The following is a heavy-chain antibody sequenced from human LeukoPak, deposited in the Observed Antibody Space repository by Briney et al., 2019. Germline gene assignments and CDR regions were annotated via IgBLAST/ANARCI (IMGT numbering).Heavy chain of an antibody. CDR3: ARGHGSGSSYYFDY. CDR1: GFTFSSYD. Sequence: GGSLRLSCAASGFTFSSYDMHWVRHATGKGLEWVSAIGTAGDPYYPGSVKGRFTTSRENAKNSLYLQMNSLRAGDTAVYYCARGHGSGSSYYFDYWGQGTLVTVSS. J-gene: IGHJ4*02. V-gene: IGHV3-13*05. CDR2: IGTAGDP. D-gene: IGHD3-10*01.